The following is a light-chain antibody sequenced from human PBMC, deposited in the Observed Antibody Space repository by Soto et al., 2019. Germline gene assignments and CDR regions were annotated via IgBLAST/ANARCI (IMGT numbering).Light chain of an antibody. CDR1: SSDVGGYNY. J-gene: IGLJ1*01. V-gene: IGLV2-14*01. CDR3: SSYTSSITRV. Sequence: QSALTHPASVSGSPGQSIAISCTGTSSDVGGYNYVSWYQLHPDKAPKLIIYDVSNRPSGVSNRFSGSKSGNTASLTISGLQPEDEADYYCSSYTSSITRVFGTGTKLTVL. CDR2: DVS.